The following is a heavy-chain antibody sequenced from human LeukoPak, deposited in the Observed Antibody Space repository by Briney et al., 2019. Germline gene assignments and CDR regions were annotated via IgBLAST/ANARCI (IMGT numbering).Heavy chain of an antibody. CDR2: INPDGSTA. CDR1: GLTFSSYY. V-gene: IGHV3-74*01. D-gene: IGHD1-14*01. CDR3: ASLKPIPT. Sequence: PGGSLRLSCAASGLTFSSYYLHWVRQAPGKGLVWVSRINPDGSTASYADSVKGRFTISRDNAKNTLYLQMNSLRAEDTAVYYCASLKPIPTWGQGTLVTVSS. J-gene: IGHJ4*02.